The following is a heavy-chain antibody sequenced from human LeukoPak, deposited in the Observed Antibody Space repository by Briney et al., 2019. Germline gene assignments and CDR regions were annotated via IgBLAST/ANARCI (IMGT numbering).Heavy chain of an antibody. V-gene: IGHV3-7*03. Sequence: PGGSLRLTCAASGFTFSSYWMNWARPAPGKGLEWVASINHNGNVNYYVDSVKARFTISRDNAKNSLYLQTGNLRADDTAVYFCARGGGLDVWGQGATVTVSS. CDR3: ARGGGLDV. CDR1: GFTFSSYW. CDR2: INHNGNVN. J-gene: IGHJ6*02. D-gene: IGHD3-16*01.